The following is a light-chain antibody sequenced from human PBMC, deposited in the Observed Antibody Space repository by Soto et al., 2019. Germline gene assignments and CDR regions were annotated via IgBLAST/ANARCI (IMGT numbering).Light chain of an antibody. J-gene: IGKJ1*01. CDR3: QQRSNWPWT. V-gene: IGKV3-11*01. Sequence: EIVLTQSPATLSLSPGERATLSCRASQSVSSYLAWFQQKPGQAPRLLIYDASNSATGIPARFSGSGSGTDFTLTISSLEPEDFAVYYCQQRSNWPWTFGQGTKVEIQ. CDR2: DAS. CDR1: QSVSSY.